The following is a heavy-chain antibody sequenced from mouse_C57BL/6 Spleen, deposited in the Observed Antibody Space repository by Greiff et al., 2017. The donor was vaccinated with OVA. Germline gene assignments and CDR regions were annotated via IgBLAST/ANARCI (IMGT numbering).Heavy chain of an antibody. D-gene: IGHD2-1*01. V-gene: IGHV1-52*01. J-gene: IGHJ3*01. CDR3: GLGNYLEGFAY. CDR1: GYTFTSYW. CDR2: IDPSDSET. Sequence: QVQLQQSGAELVRPGSSVKLSCKASGYTFTSYWMHWVKQRPIQGLEWIGNIDPSDSETHYNQKFKDKATLTVDKSSSTAYMQLSSLTSEDSAVYYCGLGNYLEGFAYWGQGTLVTVSA.